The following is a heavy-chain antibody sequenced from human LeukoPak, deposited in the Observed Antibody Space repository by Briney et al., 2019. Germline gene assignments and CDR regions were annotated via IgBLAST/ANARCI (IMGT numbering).Heavy chain of an antibody. J-gene: IGHJ3*02. CDR3: ARDSVDIVATMLSAFDI. CDR2: INHSGST. Sequence: SETLSLTCAVYGGSFSGYYWSWIRQPPGKGLEWIGEINHSGSTNYNPSLKSRVTISVDTSKNQFSLKLSSVTAADTAVYYCARDSVDIVATMLSAFDIWGQGTMVTVSS. D-gene: IGHD5-12*01. CDR1: GGSFSGYY. V-gene: IGHV4-34*01.